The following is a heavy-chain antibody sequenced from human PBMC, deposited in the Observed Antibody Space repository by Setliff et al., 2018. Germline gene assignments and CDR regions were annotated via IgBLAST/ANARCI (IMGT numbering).Heavy chain of an antibody. CDR2: IYHSGSA. Sequence: PSETLSLTCTVSGDSISSGDYFWSWIRQPPGKGLEWIAYIYHSGSAYYNPSLKSRLTISRDTSKNQVSLKLNSVTATDTAVYYCARSFSRREKFLLDYWGQGALVTVSS. CDR1: GDSISSGDYF. CDR3: ARSFSRREKFLLDY. V-gene: IGHV4-30-4*08. J-gene: IGHJ4*02.